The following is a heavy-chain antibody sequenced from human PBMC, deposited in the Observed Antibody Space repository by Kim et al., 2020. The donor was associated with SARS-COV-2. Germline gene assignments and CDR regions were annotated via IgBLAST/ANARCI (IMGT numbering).Heavy chain of an antibody. V-gene: IGHV3-23*01. Sequence: YVKDRFTISRDDAKNTLYLQMNSLRAEDTAVYYCAKNGASYDSSGYYFDYWGQGALVTVSS. CDR3: AKNGASYDSSGYYFDY. D-gene: IGHD3-22*01. J-gene: IGHJ4*02.